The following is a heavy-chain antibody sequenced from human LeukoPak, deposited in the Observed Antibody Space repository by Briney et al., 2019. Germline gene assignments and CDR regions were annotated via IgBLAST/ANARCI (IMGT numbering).Heavy chain of an antibody. Sequence: PSETLSLTCTVSGGSISSGTYYWGWIRHPPGKGLEWIGSIYYSGRTYYNPSLKSRVTISVDTSKTQFSLKLSSVTAADTAVYYCARADMIDPRFYMGVWGTGTTVTASS. J-gene: IGHJ6*03. CDR2: IYYSGRT. CDR3: ARADMIDPRFYMGV. V-gene: IGHV4-39*01. D-gene: IGHD2-15*01. CDR1: GGSISSGTYY.